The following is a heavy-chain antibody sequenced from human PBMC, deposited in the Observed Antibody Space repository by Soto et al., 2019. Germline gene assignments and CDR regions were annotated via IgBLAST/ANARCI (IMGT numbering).Heavy chain of an antibody. CDR3: ARVVMTTVPASFYYGLDV. D-gene: IGHD4-4*01. V-gene: IGHV1-69*18. CDR1: GGTFSTYG. J-gene: IGHJ6*02. Sequence: QVQLVRSGAEVRKPGSSVTVSCKASGGTFSTYGITWVRQAPGQGLEWMGNIIPLIGTANYAQRFRGRVTITADESTTTAYMELTSLRSEDTAVYYCARVVMTTVPASFYYGLDVCGQGTTVTVSS. CDR2: IIPLIGTA.